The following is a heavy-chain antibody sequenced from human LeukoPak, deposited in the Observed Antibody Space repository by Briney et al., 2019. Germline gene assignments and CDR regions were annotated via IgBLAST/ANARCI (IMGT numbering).Heavy chain of an antibody. CDR2: IIPIFGTA. CDR1: GGTFSSYA. CDR3: ARRPLAYCGGDCYSGYYYYMDV. D-gene: IGHD2-21*02. J-gene: IGHJ6*03. V-gene: IGHV1-69*13. Sequence: ASVKVSCKASGGTFSSYAISWVRQAPGQGLEWMGGIIPIFGTANYAQKFQGRVTITADESTSTAYMELSSLRSEDTAVYYCARRPLAYCGGDCYSGYYYYMDVWGKGTTVTISS.